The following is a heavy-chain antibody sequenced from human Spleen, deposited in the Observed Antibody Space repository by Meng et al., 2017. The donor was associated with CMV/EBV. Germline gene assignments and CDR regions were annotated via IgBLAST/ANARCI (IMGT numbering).Heavy chain of an antibody. CDR1: GFILSNFP. V-gene: IGHV3-30*04. J-gene: IGHJ3*02. CDR3: ARSSGVGATGNFAFDI. Sequence: GESLKISCAASGFILSNFPVHWVRQAPGKGLEWVAFISYDGSEDYYADSVKGRFTISRDNSKNTLYLQMHSLRAEYTALYYCARSSGVGATGNFAFDIWGQGTMVTVSS. CDR2: ISYDGSED. D-gene: IGHD2-21*02.